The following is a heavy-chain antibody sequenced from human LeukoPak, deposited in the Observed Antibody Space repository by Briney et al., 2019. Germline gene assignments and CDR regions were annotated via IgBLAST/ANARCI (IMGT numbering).Heavy chain of an antibody. CDR1: GFTFSNYW. CDR3: ARTPLTQLEPDYFDS. CDR2: IKPDGTEK. V-gene: IGHV3-7*01. Sequence: GGSLRLSCAASGFTFSNYWMTWVRQAPGKGLQWVSNIKPDGTEKNYVASVKGRFTISGDNAKNSVYLQLNSLRVDDTALYYCARTPLTQLEPDYFDSWGQGTLVSVSS. J-gene: IGHJ4*02. D-gene: IGHD1-1*01.